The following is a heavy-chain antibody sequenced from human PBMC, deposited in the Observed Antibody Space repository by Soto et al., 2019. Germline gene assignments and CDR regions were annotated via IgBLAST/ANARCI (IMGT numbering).Heavy chain of an antibody. V-gene: IGHV1-69*02. CDR1: GGTFSSYT. CDR2: IIPILGIA. D-gene: IGHD6-13*01. J-gene: IGHJ2*01. Sequence: QVQLVQSGAEVKKPGSSVKVSCKASGGTFSSYTISWVRQAPGQGLEWMGRIIPILGIANYAQKFQGRVTITADKSTSTAYRELSSLRSEDTAVYYCARGDRVAAGTEYFDLWGRGTLVTVSS. CDR3: ARGDRVAAGTEYFDL.